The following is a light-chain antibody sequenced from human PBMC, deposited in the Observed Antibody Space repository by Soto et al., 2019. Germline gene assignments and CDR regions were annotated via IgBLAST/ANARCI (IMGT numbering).Light chain of an antibody. CDR3: IQSIELLLS. CDR2: EVS. Sequence: DAVVTQTPLSLSVTPGQPASISCKSSRSLLYTNGKTYLYWYLQRPGQPPQSLIYEVSNRFSGVPDRFSGGGSGTDFTQTISRVEAEDVGFYYCIQSIELLLSCGAVTKVNIK. CDR1: RSLLYTNGKTY. J-gene: IGKJ4*01. V-gene: IGKV2D-29*01.